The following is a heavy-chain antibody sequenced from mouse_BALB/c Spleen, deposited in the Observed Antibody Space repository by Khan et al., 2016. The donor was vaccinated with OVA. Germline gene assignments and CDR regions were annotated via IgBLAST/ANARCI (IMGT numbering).Heavy chain of an antibody. CDR2: IRNKANYYTT. D-gene: IGHD1-2*01. V-gene: IGHV7-3*02. Sequence: EVELVESGGGLIQPGGSLRLSCATSGFTFTDYYMSWVRQPPGKALEWLGFIRNKANYYTTEYITSVKGRFTISRDDSQSILYLQMNTLRAEDSATYFDERDGGQDYGYDAMDYWGQGTSVTVSS. J-gene: IGHJ4*01. CDR1: GFTFTDYY. CDR3: ERDGGQDYGYDAMDY.